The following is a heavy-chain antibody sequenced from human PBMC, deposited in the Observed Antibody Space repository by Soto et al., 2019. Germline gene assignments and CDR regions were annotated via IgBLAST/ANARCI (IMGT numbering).Heavy chain of an antibody. Sequence: PGGSLRLSCAASGFTFSSYGMHWVRQAPGKGLEWVAVIWYDGSNKYYADSVKGRFTISRDNSKNTLYLQMNSLRAEDTAVYYCARDFQPEIQLWPEDGMDVWGQGTTVTVSS. CDR3: ARDFQPEIQLWPEDGMDV. V-gene: IGHV3-33*01. CDR1: GFTFSSYG. D-gene: IGHD5-18*01. CDR2: IWYDGSNK. J-gene: IGHJ6*02.